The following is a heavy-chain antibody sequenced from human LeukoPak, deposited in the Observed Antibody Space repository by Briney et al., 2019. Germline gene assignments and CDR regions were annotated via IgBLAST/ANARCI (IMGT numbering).Heavy chain of an antibody. CDR3: ARSEYYDIATGSVWFDP. CDR2: IYRDDSPT. CDR1: GYSFTNYW. V-gene: IGHV5-51*03. Sequence: GESLKISCKGSGYSFTNYWIGWVRQTPGKGLEWMGIIYRDDSPTRYSPSFQGQVTISAPKSISTAYLQWRSLTASDTAMYFCARSEYYDIATGSVWFDPWGQGTLVTVSS. D-gene: IGHD3-9*01. J-gene: IGHJ5*02.